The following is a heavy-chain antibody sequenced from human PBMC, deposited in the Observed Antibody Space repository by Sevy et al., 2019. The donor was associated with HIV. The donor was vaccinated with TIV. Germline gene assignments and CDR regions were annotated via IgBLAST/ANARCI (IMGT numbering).Heavy chain of an antibody. J-gene: IGHJ4*02. CDR2: ISYDGSNK. Sequence: GGCLRLSCAASGFTFSSYAMHWVRQAPGKGLEWVAVISYDGSNKYYADSVKGRFTVSRDNSKNTLYLQMNSLRAEDPAVYYCARDGSRGWYQGYFDYWGQGTLVTVSS. CDR3: ARDGSRGWYQGYFDY. D-gene: IGHD6-19*01. V-gene: IGHV3-30-3*01. CDR1: GFTFSSYA.